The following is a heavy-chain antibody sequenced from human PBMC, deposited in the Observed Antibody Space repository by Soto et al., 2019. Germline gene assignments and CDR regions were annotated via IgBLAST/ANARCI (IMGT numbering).Heavy chain of an antibody. CDR3: ATNHDDISGRTPLLFDS. CDR1: GDSIGTGGYY. D-gene: IGHD3-22*01. CDR2: IHYSGST. J-gene: IGHJ4*02. Sequence: QVQLQESGPGLVKPSQTLSLTCTVSGDSIGTGGYYWDWIRQHPGKGPEWIGYIHYSGSTYYNPSLKSRLTISLDTSKNQFSLHLSSVTAADTAVYYCATNHDDISGRTPLLFDSWGQGTVVTVSS. V-gene: IGHV4-31*03.